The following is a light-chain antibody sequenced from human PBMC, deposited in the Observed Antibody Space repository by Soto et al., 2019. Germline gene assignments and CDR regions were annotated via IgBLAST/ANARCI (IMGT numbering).Light chain of an antibody. CDR2: AAS. Sequence: DIQMTQSPSSLSASVGDRVTITCRASQGISNYLAWYQQKPGKVPKLLIYAASTLQSGVPSRFSGSGSGTDLTITTSSLEPEDVATYYCQKYNSAPRTFGQGTKVEIK. CDR1: QGISNY. CDR3: QKYNSAPRT. V-gene: IGKV1-27*01. J-gene: IGKJ1*01.